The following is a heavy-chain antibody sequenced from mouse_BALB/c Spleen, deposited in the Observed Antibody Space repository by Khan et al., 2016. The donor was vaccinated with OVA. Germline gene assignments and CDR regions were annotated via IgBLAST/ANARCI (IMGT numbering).Heavy chain of an antibody. Sequence: EVQLQESGPGLVKPSQSLSLTCTVTGYSITSDYAWNWLRQFPGNKLEWMGYISYSGSTSYNPSLKSRISITRDTSKNQFFLQLNSVTTEDTATYYCARDYDYHYYAMDYWGQGTSDTVSS. CDR1: GYSITSDYA. D-gene: IGHD2-4*01. CDR2: ISYSGST. V-gene: IGHV3-2*02. J-gene: IGHJ4*01. CDR3: ARDYDYHYYAMDY.